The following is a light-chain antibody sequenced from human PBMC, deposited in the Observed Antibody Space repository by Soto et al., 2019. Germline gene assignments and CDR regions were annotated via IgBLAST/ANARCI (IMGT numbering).Light chain of an antibody. CDR3: SSYAGSYNLL. CDR2: EVT. J-gene: IGLJ2*01. CDR1: GSDIGAYTY. V-gene: IGLV2-8*01. Sequence: QAVLTQPPSASGSPGQSVTISCTGTGSDIGAYTYVSWYQHHPGTAPKLIIYEVTKRPSGVPDRFSGSKSGNTASLTVSGLQTEDEADYYCSSYAGSYNLLFGGGTQLTVL.